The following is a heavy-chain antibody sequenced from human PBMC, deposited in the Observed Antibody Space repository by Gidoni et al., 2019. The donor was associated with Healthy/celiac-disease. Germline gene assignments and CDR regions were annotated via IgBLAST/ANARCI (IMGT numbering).Heavy chain of an antibody. Sequence: QVQLVESGGGVVQPGRSLRLSCAASGFTFSSYAMHWVRQAPGKGLEWVAVISYDGSNKYYADSVKGRFTISRDNSKNTLYLQMNSLRAEDTAVYYCAREIAVAGTPHYYYYGMDVWGQGTTVTVSS. CDR1: GFTFSSYA. J-gene: IGHJ6*02. D-gene: IGHD6-19*01. V-gene: IGHV3-30*01. CDR2: ISYDGSNK. CDR3: AREIAVAGTPHYYYYGMDV.